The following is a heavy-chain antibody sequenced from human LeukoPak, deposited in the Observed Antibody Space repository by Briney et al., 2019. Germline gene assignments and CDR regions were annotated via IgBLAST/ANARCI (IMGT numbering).Heavy chain of an antibody. Sequence: GGSLRLSCVASGFTFSSYGMPWVRQAPGKGLEWVAVISYDGSNKYYADSVKGRFTISRDNSKNTLYLQMNSLRAEDTAVYYCAKDYDFWSGYIGYWGQGTLVTVSS. CDR2: ISYDGSNK. CDR3: AKDYDFWSGYIGY. D-gene: IGHD3-3*01. J-gene: IGHJ4*02. V-gene: IGHV3-30*18. CDR1: GFTFSSYG.